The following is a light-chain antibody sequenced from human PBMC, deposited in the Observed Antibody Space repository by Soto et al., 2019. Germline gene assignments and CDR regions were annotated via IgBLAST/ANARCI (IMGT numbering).Light chain of an antibody. Sequence: QSVLTQSPSASASLGASVKLTCTLSSGHSNYAIAWHQQQPGKGPRYLMKLNSNGSHSKGDGIPDRFSGSSSGAERYLTISSLQSEDEADYYCQTWGTGPWVFGGGTKLTVL. CDR1: SGHSNYA. CDR2: LNSNGSH. J-gene: IGLJ3*02. V-gene: IGLV4-69*01. CDR3: QTWGTGPWV.